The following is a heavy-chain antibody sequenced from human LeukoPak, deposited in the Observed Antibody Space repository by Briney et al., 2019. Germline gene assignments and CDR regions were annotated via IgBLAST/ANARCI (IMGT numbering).Heavy chain of an antibody. V-gene: IGHV4-34*01. J-gene: IGHJ4*02. CDR1: GGCFSGYY. CDR2: INHSGST. CDR3: GDGRSLDY. Sequence: SQTLSLTCAVYGGCFSGYYWSWIRQPPGKGLEWIGEINHSGSTNYNPSLKSRVTISVDTSKNQFSLKLSSVTAADTAVYYCGDGRSLDYWGQGTLVTVSS.